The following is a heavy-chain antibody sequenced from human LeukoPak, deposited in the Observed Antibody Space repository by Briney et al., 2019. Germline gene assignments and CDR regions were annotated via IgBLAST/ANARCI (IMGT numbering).Heavy chain of an antibody. Sequence: GGSLRLSCAASGFTVSSNYMSWVRQAPEKGLEWVSVIYSGGSTYYADSVKGRFTISRDNSKNTLYLQMNSLRAEDTAVYYCASRDYDAYSYYFDYWGQGTLVTVSS. D-gene: IGHD3-16*01. CDR3: ASRDYDAYSYYFDY. V-gene: IGHV3-53*01. J-gene: IGHJ4*02. CDR1: GFTVSSNY. CDR2: IYSGGST.